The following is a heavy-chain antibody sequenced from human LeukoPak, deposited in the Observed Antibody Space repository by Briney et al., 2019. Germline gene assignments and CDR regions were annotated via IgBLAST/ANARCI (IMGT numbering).Heavy chain of an antibody. J-gene: IGHJ4*02. CDR1: GFTFSSYW. CDR2: IKEDGSEE. D-gene: IGHD7-27*01. Sequence: GGSLRLSCTVSGFTFSSYWMSWVRQAPGKGLECVANIKEDGSEEHYLDSVKGRFTISRDNAKNSLYLQMNSLRAEDTAVYYCARDLNWETYWGQGTLVSVSS. CDR3: ARDLNWETY. V-gene: IGHV3-7*01.